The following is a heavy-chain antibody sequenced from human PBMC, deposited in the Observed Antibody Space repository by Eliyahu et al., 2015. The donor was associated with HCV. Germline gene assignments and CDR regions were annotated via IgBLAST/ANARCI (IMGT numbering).Heavy chain of an antibody. CDR2: IKSRTDGGTI. Sequence: ELQLVESGGGLVKPGGSLRLSCAASGFTFVNAWMTWVRQAPGKGLEWVGRIKSRTDGGTIDYAALVKGRFTISRDDSKNTLYLLMSSLKTEDTAVYYCTTDLGVTLIRGVPNYWGQGTQVTVAS. D-gene: IGHD3-10*01. CDR1: GFTFVNAW. CDR3: TTDLGVTLIRGVPNY. J-gene: IGHJ4*02. V-gene: IGHV3-15*01.